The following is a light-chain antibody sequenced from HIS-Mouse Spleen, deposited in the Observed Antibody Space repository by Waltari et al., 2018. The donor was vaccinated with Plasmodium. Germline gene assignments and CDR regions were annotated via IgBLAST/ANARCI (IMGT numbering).Light chain of an antibody. Sequence: EIVLTQSPGTLSLSPGERATLSCRASQSVSSSYLAWYQQKPGQAPRLLIYGASSRATGIPDRFSGSGSGTDFTLTISRLEPEDFAVYYCQQYNSYYTFGQGTKL. V-gene: IGKV3-20*01. CDR3: QQYNSYYT. CDR2: GAS. J-gene: IGKJ2*01. CDR1: QSVSSSY.